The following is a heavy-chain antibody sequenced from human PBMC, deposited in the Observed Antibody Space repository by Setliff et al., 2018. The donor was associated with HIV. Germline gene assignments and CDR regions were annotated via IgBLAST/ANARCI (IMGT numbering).Heavy chain of an antibody. CDR3: ASGQQLAQGAFDI. J-gene: IGHJ4*02. Sequence: ASVKVSCKTSGYTFTSYGMNWIRQAPGQGLEWMAWISINTGNTNYAQKFQGRVTVTTDTSTNTAYMEVKSLRSDDTAVYYCASGQQLAQGAFDIWGQGTLVTVSS. D-gene: IGHD6-13*01. CDR2: ISINTGNT. V-gene: IGHV1-18*04. CDR1: GYTFTSYG.